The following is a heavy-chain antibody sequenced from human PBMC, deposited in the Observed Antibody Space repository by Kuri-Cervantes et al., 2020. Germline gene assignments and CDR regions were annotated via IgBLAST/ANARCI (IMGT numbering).Heavy chain of an antibody. CDR1: GGSISSSNW. D-gene: IGHD5-12*01. V-gene: IGHV4-4*02. J-gene: IGHJ4*02. Sequence: LRRTLSLTCAVSGGSISSSNWWSWVRQPPGKGLEWIGEIYHSGSTNYNPSLKSRVTISVDKSKNQFSLKLSSVTAADTAVYYCARGRINSIVATIRARLGGLPYYFDYWGQGTLVTVSS. CDR3: ARGRINSIVATIRARLGGLPYYFDY. CDR2: IYHSGST.